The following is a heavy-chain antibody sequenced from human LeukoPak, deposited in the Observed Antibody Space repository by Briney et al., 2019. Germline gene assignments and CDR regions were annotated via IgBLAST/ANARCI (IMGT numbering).Heavy chain of an antibody. V-gene: IGHV4-34*01. J-gene: IGHJ6*02. D-gene: IGHD5-12*01. CDR1: GGSFSGYY. CDR2: INHSGST. Sequence: PSETLPLTCAVYGGSFSGYYWSWIRQPPGKGLEWIGEINHSGSTNYNPSLKSRVTISVDTSKNQFSLKLSSVTAADTAVYYCARGYEDGHYYYYGMDVWGQGTTVTVSS. CDR3: ARGYEDGHYYYYGMDV.